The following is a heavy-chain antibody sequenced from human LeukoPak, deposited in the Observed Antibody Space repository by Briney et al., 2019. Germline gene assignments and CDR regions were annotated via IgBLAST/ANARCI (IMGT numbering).Heavy chain of an antibody. D-gene: IGHD2-8*01. J-gene: IGHJ1*01. V-gene: IGHV4-39*01. Sequence: PAETLSLTCTVSGGSIISNNYYWGWIRQPPGKVLEWIGSLHSSGSTWYTAALRSGVTISVETSKNQFSLKLSSVTAADTAVYYCARLARYANGWKYFQHWGQGKLVTVSS. CDR1: GGSIISNNYY. CDR2: LHSSGST. CDR3: ARLARYANGWKYFQH.